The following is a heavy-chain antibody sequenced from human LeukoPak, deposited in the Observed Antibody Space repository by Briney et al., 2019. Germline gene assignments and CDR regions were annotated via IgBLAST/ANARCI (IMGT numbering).Heavy chain of an antibody. Sequence: GGSLRLSCAASGFTFSSYGMHWVRQAPGKGLEWVAVISYDGSNKYYADSVKGRFTISRDNSKNTLYLQMNSLRAEDTAVYYCARFLSGWYPDYWGQGTLVTVSS. CDR3: ARFLSGWYPDY. CDR1: GFTFSSYG. D-gene: IGHD6-19*01. V-gene: IGHV3-30*03. J-gene: IGHJ4*02. CDR2: ISYDGSNK.